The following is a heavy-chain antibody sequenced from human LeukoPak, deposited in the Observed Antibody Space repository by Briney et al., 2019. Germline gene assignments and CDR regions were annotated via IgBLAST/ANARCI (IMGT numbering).Heavy chain of an antibody. CDR1: GYTFTGYY. D-gene: IGHD6-13*01. Sequence: ASVKVSCKASGYTFTGYYMHWVRQAPGQGLEWMGWINPNSGGTNYAQKSQGRVTMTRDTSISTAYMELSRLRSDDTAVYYCARDLFPYSSSLHYFDYWGQGTLVTVSS. J-gene: IGHJ4*02. CDR2: INPNSGGT. V-gene: IGHV1-2*02. CDR3: ARDLFPYSSSLHYFDY.